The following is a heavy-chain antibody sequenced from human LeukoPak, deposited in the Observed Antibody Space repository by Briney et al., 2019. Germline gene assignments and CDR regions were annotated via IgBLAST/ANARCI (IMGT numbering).Heavy chain of an antibody. D-gene: IGHD3-10*01. CDR2: ISYDGSHE. V-gene: IGHV3-30*18. J-gene: IGHJ4*02. CDR3: AKGYGSGSYSIDY. CDR1: GFTFSTYG. Sequence: GGSLRLSCAASGFTFSTYGMHWVRQAPGKGLEWVAFISYDGSHEYYADSVKGRFTISRDNPKNTLYLQMNSLRPEDTAVYSCAKGYGSGSYSIDYWGQGTLVTVSS.